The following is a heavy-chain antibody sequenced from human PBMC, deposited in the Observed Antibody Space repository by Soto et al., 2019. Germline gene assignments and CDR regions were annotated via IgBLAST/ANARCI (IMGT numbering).Heavy chain of an antibody. J-gene: IGHJ6*02. CDR3: ARDSEIALGYYDFWSDFYYYGMDV. D-gene: IGHD3-3*01. CDR1: GFTFSSYG. CDR2: IWYDGSNK. V-gene: IGHV3-33*01. Sequence: GGSLRLSCAASGFTFSSYGMHWVRQAPGKGLEWVAVIWYDGSNKYYADSVKGRFTISRDNSKNTLYLQRNSLRAEDTAVYYCARDSEIALGYYDFWSDFYYYGMDVWGQGTTVTVSS.